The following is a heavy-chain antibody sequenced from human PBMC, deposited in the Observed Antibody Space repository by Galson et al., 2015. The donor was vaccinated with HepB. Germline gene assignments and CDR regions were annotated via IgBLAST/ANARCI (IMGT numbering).Heavy chain of an antibody. V-gene: IGHV3-21*01. CDR1: GFTFSSYS. CDR3: ARFEGVVLVYYYYYGMDV. D-gene: IGHD3-3*01. CDR2: ISSSSSYI. J-gene: IGHJ6*02. Sequence: SLRLSCAASGFTFSSYSMNWVRQAPGKGLEWVSSISSSSSYIYYADSVKGRFTISRDNAKNSLYLQMNSLRAEDTAVYYCARFEGVVLVYYYYYGMDVWGHGTTVTVSS.